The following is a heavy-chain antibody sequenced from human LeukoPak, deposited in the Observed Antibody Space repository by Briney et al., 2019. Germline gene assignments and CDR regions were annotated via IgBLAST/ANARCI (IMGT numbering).Heavy chain of an antibody. V-gene: IGHV4-34*01. J-gene: IGHJ4*02. CDR2: INHSGST. Sequence: SETLSLTCAVYGGSFSGFYWTWIRQPPGKGLEWIGEINHSGSTNYNPSLKSRVTISVDTSRNQFSLKLSSVTAADTAAYYCARGPRISIFGVVSQYYFDYWGQGTLVTVSS. CDR3: ARGPRISIFGVVSQYYFDY. CDR1: GGSFSGFY. D-gene: IGHD3-3*01.